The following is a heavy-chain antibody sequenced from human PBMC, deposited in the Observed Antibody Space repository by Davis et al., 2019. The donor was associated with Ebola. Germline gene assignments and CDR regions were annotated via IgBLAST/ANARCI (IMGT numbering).Heavy chain of an antibody. CDR3: ARGRGVLRFLEWLPYYGMDV. J-gene: IGHJ6*02. CDR1: GGSFSGYY. V-gene: IGHV4-34*01. D-gene: IGHD3-3*01. CDR2: INHSGST. Sequence: SETLSLTCAVYGGSFSGYYWSWIRQPPGKGLEWIGEINHSGSTNYNPSLKSRVTISVETSKNQFSLKLSSVTAADTAVYYCARGRGVLRFLEWLPYYGMDVWGQGTTVTVSS.